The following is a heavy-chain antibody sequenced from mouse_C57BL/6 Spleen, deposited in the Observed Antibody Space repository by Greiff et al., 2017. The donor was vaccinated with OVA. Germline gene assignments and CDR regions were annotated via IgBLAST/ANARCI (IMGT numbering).Heavy chain of an antibody. J-gene: IGHJ2*01. CDR3: ARGGDLYYYGSSLDY. CDR1: GYTFTDYY. CDR2: IYPGSGNT. V-gene: IGHV1-76*01. D-gene: IGHD1-1*01. Sequence: QVQLQQSGAELVRPGASVKLSCKASGYTFTDYYINWVKQRPGQGLEWIARIYPGSGNTYYNEKFKGKATLTAEKSSSTAYMQLSSLTSEDSAVYFCARGGDLYYYGSSLDYWGQGTTLTVSS.